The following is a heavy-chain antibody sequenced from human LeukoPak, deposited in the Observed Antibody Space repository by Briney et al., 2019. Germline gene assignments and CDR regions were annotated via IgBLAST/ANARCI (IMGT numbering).Heavy chain of an antibody. J-gene: IGHJ6*02. CDR3: AVERALTNMDYYGMDV. CDR1: GFTFSSYG. Sequence: GGSLRLSCAASGFTFSSYGMHWVRQAPGKGLEWVAVISYDGSNKYYADSVKGRFTISRDNSKNTLYLQMNSLRGEDTAVYYCAVERALTNMDYYGMDVWGQGTTVTVSS. CDR2: ISYDGSNK. D-gene: IGHD1-14*01. V-gene: IGHV3-30*03.